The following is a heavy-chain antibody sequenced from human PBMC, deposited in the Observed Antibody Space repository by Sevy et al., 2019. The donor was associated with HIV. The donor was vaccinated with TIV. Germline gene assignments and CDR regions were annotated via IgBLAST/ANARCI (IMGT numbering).Heavy chain of an antibody. Sequence: GGCLRLSCAASGFTFSDYYMSWIRQAPGKGLEWVSYISSSSSYTNYADSVKGRFTISRDNAKNSLYLQMNSLRAEDTAVYYCARDEGGNYDSSGYIQNWGQGTLVTVSS. J-gene: IGHJ4*02. CDR3: ARDEGGNYDSSGYIQN. D-gene: IGHD3-22*01. CDR2: ISSSSSYT. CDR1: GFTFSDYY. V-gene: IGHV3-11*06.